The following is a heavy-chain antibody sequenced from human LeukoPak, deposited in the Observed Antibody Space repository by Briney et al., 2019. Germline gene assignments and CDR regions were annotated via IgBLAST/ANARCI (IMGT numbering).Heavy chain of an antibody. Sequence: PSETLSLTCTVSGGSISTSSYYWGWVRQPPGKGLEWIGNIFYSGSTYYNPPLKSRVTISVDTSKNQFSLKLSSVTAADTAVYYCARYRRYGSGSYTLDYWGQGTLVTVSS. CDR2: IFYSGST. CDR3: ARYRRYGSGSYTLDY. CDR1: GGSISTSSYY. D-gene: IGHD3-10*01. J-gene: IGHJ4*02. V-gene: IGHV4-39*07.